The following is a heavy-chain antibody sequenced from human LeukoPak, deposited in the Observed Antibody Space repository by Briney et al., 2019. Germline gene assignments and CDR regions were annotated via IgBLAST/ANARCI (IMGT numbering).Heavy chain of an antibody. V-gene: IGHV4-59*01. CDR1: GGSISGYF. J-gene: IGHJ5*01. CDR3: AKFATVTVPNWLDF. D-gene: IGHD4-17*01. Sequence: PSETLSLTCTASGGSISGYFWSWIRQPPGEGLQFIGYIYYTGAASYNPSLNSRVSMSVDTSKNQFSLKVSSVTAADTAVYCCAKFATVTVPNWLDFWGQGILVTVSS. CDR2: IYYTGAA.